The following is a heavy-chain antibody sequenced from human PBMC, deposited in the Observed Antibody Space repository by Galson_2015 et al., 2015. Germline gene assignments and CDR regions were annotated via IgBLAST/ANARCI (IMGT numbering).Heavy chain of an antibody. D-gene: IGHD3-9*01. V-gene: IGHV3-48*03. CDR3: ARADWELGAIDS. CDR1: GFSFNSYE. J-gene: IGHJ4*02. Sequence: SLRLSCAASGFSFNSYEMNWVRQAPGKGLEWVSYIGSSGSAIHYADSVKGRFTISRDNAKTSLYLQMNSLRGEDTAVYYCARADWELGAIDSWGQGTLVIVSS. CDR2: IGSSGSAI.